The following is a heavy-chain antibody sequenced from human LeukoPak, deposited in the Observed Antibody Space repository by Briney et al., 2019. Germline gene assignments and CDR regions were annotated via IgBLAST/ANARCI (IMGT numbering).Heavy chain of an antibody. Sequence: GASVKVSCKASGGTFSSYAISWVRQAPGQGLEWMGRIIPILGIANYAQKFQGRVTITADKSTSTAYMELSSLRSEDTAVYYCARPNPIAAAGPYIGMDVWGQGTTVTVSS. CDR3: ARPNPIAAAGPYIGMDV. CDR1: GGTFSSYA. D-gene: IGHD6-13*01. CDR2: IIPILGIA. V-gene: IGHV1-69*04. J-gene: IGHJ6*02.